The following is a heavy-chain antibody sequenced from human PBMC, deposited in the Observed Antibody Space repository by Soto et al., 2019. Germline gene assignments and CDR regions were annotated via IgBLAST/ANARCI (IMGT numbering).Heavy chain of an antibody. Sequence: ASVKVSCKASGYTFTGYYMHWVRQAPGQGLEWMGWINPNSGGTNYAQKFQGWVTMTRDTSISTVYMELSSLRSEDTAVYYCARELNNWNDVYYYYMDVWGKGTKVTVSS. CDR3: ARELNNWNDVYYYYMDV. CDR1: GYTFTGYY. J-gene: IGHJ6*03. CDR2: INPNSGGT. D-gene: IGHD1-1*01. V-gene: IGHV1-2*04.